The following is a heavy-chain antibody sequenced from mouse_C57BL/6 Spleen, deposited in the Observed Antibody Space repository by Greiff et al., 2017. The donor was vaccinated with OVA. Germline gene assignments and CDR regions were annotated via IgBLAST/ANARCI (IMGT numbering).Heavy chain of an antibody. CDR1: GYTFTSYW. D-gene: IGHD1-1*01. Sequence: QVQLQQPGAELVRPGSSVKLSCKASGYTFTSYWMHWVKQRPIQGLEWIGNIDPSDSETHYNQKFKDKATLTVDKSSSTAYMQLSSRTSEDSAVYYCARYDYGSSYGRYAMDYWGQGTSVTVSS. CDR2: IDPSDSET. V-gene: IGHV1-52*01. J-gene: IGHJ4*01. CDR3: ARYDYGSSYGRYAMDY.